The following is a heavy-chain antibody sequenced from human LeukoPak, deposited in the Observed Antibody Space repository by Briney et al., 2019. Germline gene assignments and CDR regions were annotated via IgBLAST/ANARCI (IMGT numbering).Heavy chain of an antibody. CDR3: RTGYSSSWYQSGYYYYMDV. CDR2: ISYDGSNK. Sequence: GGSLRLSCAASGFTVTSNYMSWVRQAPGKGLEGVAVISYDGSNKYYADSVKGRFTISRDNSKNTLYLQMNSLRAEDTAVYYCRTGYSSSWYQSGYYYYMDVWGKGTTVTVSS. CDR1: GFTVTSNY. D-gene: IGHD6-13*01. V-gene: IGHV3-30*03. J-gene: IGHJ6*03.